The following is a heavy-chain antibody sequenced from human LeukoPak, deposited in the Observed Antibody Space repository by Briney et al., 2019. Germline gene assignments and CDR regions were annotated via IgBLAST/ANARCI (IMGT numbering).Heavy chain of an antibody. J-gene: IGHJ4*02. CDR2: ISGSGGST. CDR3: AKDTAYYYGSGSFYFDY. CDR1: GFTFSSYA. D-gene: IGHD3-10*01. Sequence: SGGPLRLPCAASGFTFSSYAMSWVRQAPGKGLEWVSAISGSGGSTYYADSVKGRFTVSRDNSKNTLYLQMNSLRAEDTAVYYCAKDTAYYYGSGSFYFDYWGQGTLVTVSS. V-gene: IGHV3-23*01.